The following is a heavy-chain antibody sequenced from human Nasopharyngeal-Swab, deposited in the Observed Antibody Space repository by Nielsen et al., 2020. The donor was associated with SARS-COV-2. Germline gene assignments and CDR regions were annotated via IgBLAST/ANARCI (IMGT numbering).Heavy chain of an antibody. CDR1: GGSISSGSYY. V-gene: IGHV4-61*02. D-gene: IGHD6-19*01. J-gene: IGHJ6*02. Sequence: LRLSCTVSGGSISSGSYYWSWIRQPAGKGLAWIGRIYTSGSTNYNPSLKSRVTISVDTSKNQFSLKLSSVTAADTAVYYCARDWMIAVAGYYYYYGMDVWGQGTTVTVSS. CDR2: IYTSGST. CDR3: ARDWMIAVAGYYYYYGMDV.